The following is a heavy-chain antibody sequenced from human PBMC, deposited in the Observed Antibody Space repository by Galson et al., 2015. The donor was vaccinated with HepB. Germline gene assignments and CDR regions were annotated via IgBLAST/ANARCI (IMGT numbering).Heavy chain of an antibody. J-gene: IGHJ3*01. CDR3: AHRRSTVSDPKDAFDV. D-gene: IGHD4-11*01. Sequence: PALVKPTQTLTVTCTFSGFSLSTGGVGVGWIRQPPGKALEWLALIYWDDDKHYSPSLKSRLTITKDTSKNQVVLTMTNMAPVDTATYYCAHRRSTVSDPKDAFDVWGQGTTVTVSS. V-gene: IGHV2-5*02. CDR1: GFSLSTGGVG. CDR2: IYWDDDK.